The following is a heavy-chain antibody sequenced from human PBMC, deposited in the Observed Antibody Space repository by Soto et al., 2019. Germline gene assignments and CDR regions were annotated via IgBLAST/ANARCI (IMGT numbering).Heavy chain of an antibody. V-gene: IGHV1-69*01. CDR2: IIPIFGTA. CDR3: ANYASVGAFDY. J-gene: IGHJ4*02. Sequence: GXSVKGSCKASGGTFSSYAIIWVRQAPGQGLEWMGGIIPIFGTANYAQKFQGRVTITADESTSTAYMELSSLRSEDTAVYYCANYASVGAFDYWGQGTLVTVSS. D-gene: IGHD1-26*01. CDR1: GGTFSSYA.